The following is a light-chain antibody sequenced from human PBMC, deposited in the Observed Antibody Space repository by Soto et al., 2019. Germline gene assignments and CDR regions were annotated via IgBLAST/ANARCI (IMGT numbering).Light chain of an antibody. CDR3: QHYGSSLLFT. Sequence: EIVLTQSPGTLSLSPGERATLSCRASQSVSSNYLAWYQQKPAQAPRLLIYGASSRATGIPDRFSGSGSGTDFTLTISRLEPEDFAVYYCQHYGSSLLFTFGPGTKVDIK. CDR2: GAS. J-gene: IGKJ3*01. CDR1: QSVSSNY. V-gene: IGKV3-20*01.